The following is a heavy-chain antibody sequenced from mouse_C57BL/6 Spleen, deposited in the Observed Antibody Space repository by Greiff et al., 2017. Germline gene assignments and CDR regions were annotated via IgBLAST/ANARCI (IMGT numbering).Heavy chain of an antibody. CDR2: IYPGDGDT. V-gene: IGHV1-82*01. D-gene: IGHD1-1*01. J-gene: IGHJ4*01. Sequence: VQLQQSGPELVKPGASVKISCKASGYAFSSSWMNWVKQRPGKGLEWIGRIYPGDGDTNYNGKFKGKATLTADKSSSTAYMQLSSLTSEDSAVYFCASNYYCSSYYYAMDNWGQGTSVTVSS. CDR3: ASNYYCSSYYYAMDN. CDR1: GYAFSSSW.